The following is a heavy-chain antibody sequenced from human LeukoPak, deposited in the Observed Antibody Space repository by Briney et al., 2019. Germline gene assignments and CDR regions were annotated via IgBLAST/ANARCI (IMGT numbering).Heavy chain of an antibody. CDR2: TSYRSKWYN. Sequence: SQTLSLTCAISGDSVSTNSVAWNWIRQSPSRGLEWLGRTSYRSKWYNDYAVSVKSRITITPDTSKNQFSLQLNSVTPEDTAVYYCAREGMVYASDYWGQGTLVTVSS. V-gene: IGHV6-1*01. D-gene: IGHD2-8*01. CDR1: GDSVSTNSVA. J-gene: IGHJ4*02. CDR3: AREGMVYASDY.